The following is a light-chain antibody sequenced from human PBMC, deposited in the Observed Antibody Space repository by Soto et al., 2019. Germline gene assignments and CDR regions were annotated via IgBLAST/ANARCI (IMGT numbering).Light chain of an antibody. J-gene: IGLJ1*01. CDR3: GAWDGSLKGYV. Sequence: QSVLTQPPSVSGTPGQRVTISCSGSSSNIGMNTVNWYQQLPGTAPKVLIHNNNQRPSGVPDRFSGSTSGTSASLAISGLQSEDEAAYFCGAWDGSLKGYVFGTGTKLTVL. V-gene: IGLV1-44*01. CDR2: NNN. CDR1: SSNIGMNT.